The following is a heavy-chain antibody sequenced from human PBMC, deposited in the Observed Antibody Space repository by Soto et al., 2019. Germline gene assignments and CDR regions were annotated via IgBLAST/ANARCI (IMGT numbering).Heavy chain of an antibody. J-gene: IGHJ4*02. D-gene: IGHD3-16*01. Sequence: GESLKISCKGSGYSFTTYWIGWVRQMPGKGLEWMGIIYPGDSDTRYNPSFQGQVTISADKSISTAYLQWSSLKASDTAMYYCARSVWSRQQLSDYYFDYWGQGTLVTVSS. V-gene: IGHV5-51*01. CDR2: IYPGDSDT. CDR3: ARSVWSRQQLSDYYFDY. CDR1: GYSFTTYW.